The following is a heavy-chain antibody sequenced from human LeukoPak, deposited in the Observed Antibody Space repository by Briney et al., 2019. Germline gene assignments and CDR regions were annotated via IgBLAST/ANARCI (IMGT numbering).Heavy chain of an antibody. CDR3: ARGSAWGDYTDY. D-gene: IGHD3-16*01. CDR2: INRDGSA. V-gene: IGHV4-34*01. CDR1: GASFSGYY. J-gene: IGHJ4*02. Sequence: SETLSLTCAVYGASFSGYYWTWIRQPPGKGLEWIGEINRDGSANSNPSLKSQVTISVDTSKNQFSLKLRSVTAADTALYYCARGSAWGDYTDYWGQGRLVTVSS.